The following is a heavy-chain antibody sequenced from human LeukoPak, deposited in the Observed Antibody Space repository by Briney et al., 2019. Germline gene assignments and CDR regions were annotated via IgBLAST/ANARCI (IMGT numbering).Heavy chain of an antibody. V-gene: IGHV1-18*01. CDR2: ISAYNGNT. CDR1: GYTFTSYG. J-gene: IGHJ6*03. Sequence: PGASVNVSCMASGYTFTSYGISGVRQAPGQGLEWMGWISAYNGNTNYAQKLQGRVTMTTDTSTSTAYMELRSLRSDDTAVYYCARSYFDWLLGAYYYYYMDVWGKGTTVTVSS. CDR3: ARSYFDWLLGAYYYYYMDV. D-gene: IGHD3-9*01.